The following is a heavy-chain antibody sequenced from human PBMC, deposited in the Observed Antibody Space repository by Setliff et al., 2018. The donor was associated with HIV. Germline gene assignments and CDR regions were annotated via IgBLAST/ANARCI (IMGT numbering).Heavy chain of an antibody. CDR3: ARAADYYDSSGYWAPPRYFDY. V-gene: IGHV3-21*01. J-gene: IGHJ4*02. CDR1: GFTFSSYS. CDR2: ISSSSSYI. D-gene: IGHD3-22*01. Sequence: PGGSLRLSCAASGFTFSSYSMNWVRQAPGKGLEWVSSISSSSSYIYYADSVKGRFTISRDNAKNSLYLQMNSLRAEDTAVYYCARAADYYDSSGYWAPPRYFDYWGQGTLVTVSS.